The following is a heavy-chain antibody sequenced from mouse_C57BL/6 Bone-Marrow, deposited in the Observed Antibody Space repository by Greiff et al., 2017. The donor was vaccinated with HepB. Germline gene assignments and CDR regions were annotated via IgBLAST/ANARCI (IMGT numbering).Heavy chain of an antibody. CDR1: GYTFTSYG. D-gene: IGHD2-1*01. CDR2: IYPRSGNT. V-gene: IGHV1-81*01. CDR3: AMIYYGNSAWFAY. J-gene: IGHJ3*01. Sequence: QVQLQQSGAELARPGASVKLSCKASGYTFTSYGISWVKQRTGQGLEWIGEIYPRSGNTYYNEKFKGKAKLTADKSSSTAYMELRSLTSEDSAIYFCAMIYYGNSAWFAYWGQGTLVTVSA.